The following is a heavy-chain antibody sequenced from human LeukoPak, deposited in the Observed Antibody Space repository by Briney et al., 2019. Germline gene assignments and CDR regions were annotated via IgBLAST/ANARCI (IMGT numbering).Heavy chain of an antibody. CDR1: GFTFGSYS. D-gene: IGHD6-13*01. V-gene: IGHV3-48*02. CDR3: ARRYSSSWWHLDY. J-gene: IGHJ4*02. Sequence: GGSLRLSCVASGFTFGSYSMNWVRQAPGKGLEWVSYISSGSSIMYYADSVKGRFSISRDNAKNSLYLQMNSLRDEDTAVYYCARRYSSSWWHLDYWGQGTLVTVSS. CDR2: ISSGSSIM.